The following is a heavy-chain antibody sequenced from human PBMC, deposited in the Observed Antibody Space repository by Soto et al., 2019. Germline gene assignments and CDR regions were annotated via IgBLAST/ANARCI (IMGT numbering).Heavy chain of an antibody. V-gene: IGHV4-59*01. CDR3: ARDGGYGSGSYYISGWFDP. Sequence: QVQLQESGPGLVKPSETLSLTCTVSGGSISSYYWSWIRQPPGKGLEWIGYIYYSGSTNYNPSLKSRVTISVDTSKNQFSLKLSSVTAADTAVYYCARDGGYGSGSYYISGWFDPWGQGTLVTVSS. D-gene: IGHD3-10*01. CDR1: GGSISSYY. J-gene: IGHJ5*02. CDR2: IYYSGST.